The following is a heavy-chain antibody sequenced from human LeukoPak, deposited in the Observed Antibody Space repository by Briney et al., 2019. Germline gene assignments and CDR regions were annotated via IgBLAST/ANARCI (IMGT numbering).Heavy chain of an antibody. CDR3: ARSYYYDS. J-gene: IGHJ4*02. V-gene: IGHV1-18*01. Sequence: GAPVKVSCKASGYTFTSYGVSWVRQAPGQGLEWMGWISVYNGNTNYAQKFQDRGTMTTDTSTSTAYMELRSLRSDDTAVYYCARSYYYDSWGQGTLVTVSS. CDR2: ISVYNGNT. CDR1: GYTFTSYG.